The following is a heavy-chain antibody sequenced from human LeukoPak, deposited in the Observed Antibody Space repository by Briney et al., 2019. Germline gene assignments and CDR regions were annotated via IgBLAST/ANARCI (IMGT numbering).Heavy chain of an antibody. CDR3: ARDGGTIAAAGKGDYMDV. D-gene: IGHD6-13*01. Sequence: PGGSLRLSCAASGFTFSSYSMNWVRQAPGKGLEWVSSISSSSSYIYNADSVKGRFTISRDNAKNSLYLQMNSLRAEDTAVYYCARDGGTIAAAGKGDYMDVWGKGTTVTVSS. CDR1: GFTFSSYS. CDR2: ISSSSSYI. V-gene: IGHV3-21*01. J-gene: IGHJ6*03.